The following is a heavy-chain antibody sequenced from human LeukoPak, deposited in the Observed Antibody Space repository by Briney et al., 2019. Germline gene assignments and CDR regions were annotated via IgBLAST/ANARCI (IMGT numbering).Heavy chain of an antibody. J-gene: IGHJ4*02. D-gene: IGHD4-11*01. CDR2: ISGSGGST. CDR3: AKEMKMGPWGNYGTCDY. V-gene: IGHV3-23*01. CDR1: GFTFSSYA. Sequence: GGSLRLSCAASGFTFSSYAMSWVRQAPGKGLEWVSAISGSGGSTYYADSVKGRFTISRGNSKNTLYLQMNSLRAEDTAVYYCAKEMKMGPWGNYGTCDYWGQGTLVTVSS.